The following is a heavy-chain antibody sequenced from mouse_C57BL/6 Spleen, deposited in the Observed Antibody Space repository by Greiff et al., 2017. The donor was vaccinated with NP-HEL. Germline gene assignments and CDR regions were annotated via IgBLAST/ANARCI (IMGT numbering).Heavy chain of an antibody. D-gene: IGHD1-1*01. CDR3: ASHGSSYGAY. CDR2: ISDGGSYT. Sequence: EVMLVESGGGLVKPGGSLKLSCAASGFTFSSYAMSWVRQTPEKRLEWVATISDGGSYTYYPDNVKGRFTISRDNAKNNLYLQMSHLKSEDTAMYYCASHGSSYGAYWGQGTLVTVSA. CDR1: GFTFSSYA. J-gene: IGHJ3*01. V-gene: IGHV5-4*03.